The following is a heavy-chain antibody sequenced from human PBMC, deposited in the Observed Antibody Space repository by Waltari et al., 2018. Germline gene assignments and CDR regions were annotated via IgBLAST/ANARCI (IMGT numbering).Heavy chain of an antibody. CDR1: GFTFSNYW. CDR2: IKQDGSES. CDR3: SVSLNY. V-gene: IGHV3-7*01. Sequence: EVQLVESGGGLVQPGGSLSLSCAASGFTFSNYWMDWVRQAPGKGLEWVANIKQDGSESHYVDSVKGRFTISRDNAQNLLYLQMNSLRAGDTAVYYCSVSLNYWGQGTLVTVSS. J-gene: IGHJ4*02.